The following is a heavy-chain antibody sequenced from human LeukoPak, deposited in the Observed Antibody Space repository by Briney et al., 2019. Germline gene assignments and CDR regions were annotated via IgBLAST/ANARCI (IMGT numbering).Heavy chain of an antibody. CDR1: GGSIISSDYH. CDR3: ARHCCSGPAKRVFDI. V-gene: IGHV4-39*01. Sequence: SETLSLTWTVSGGSIISSDYHWGWVRQPPGKGLEWIGTISYSGNTDYNPSLRSRVTISVDTSNNQFSLRLGSVTAADTAVYHCARHCCSGPAKRVFDIWGQGTMVTVSS. J-gene: IGHJ3*02. CDR2: ISYSGNT. D-gene: IGHD2-15*01.